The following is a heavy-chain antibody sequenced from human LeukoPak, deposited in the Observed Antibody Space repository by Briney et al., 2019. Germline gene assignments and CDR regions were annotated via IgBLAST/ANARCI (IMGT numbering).Heavy chain of an antibody. Sequence: SETLSLTCTVSGGSISGYYWSWIRQPPGKGLEWIGYIYYSGSTNYNPSLKSRVTISVDTSKNQFSLKLSSVTAADTAVYYFARDPALDYWGQGTLVTVSS. J-gene: IGHJ4*02. D-gene: IGHD2-2*01. CDR1: GGSISGYY. CDR3: ARDPALDY. V-gene: IGHV4-59*01. CDR2: IYYSGST.